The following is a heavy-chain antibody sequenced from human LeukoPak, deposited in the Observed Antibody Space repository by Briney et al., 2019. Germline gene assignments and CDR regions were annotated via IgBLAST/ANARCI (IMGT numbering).Heavy chain of an antibody. V-gene: IGHV4-61*02. CDR2: RYFSGST. Sequence: PSETLSLTCTVSGGSISTDGYYWSWIRLPAGKGLEWIGRRYFSGSTSYNPSLKSRVTISADTSKNQFSLKLSSVTAADTAVYYCARHSPSYSRIDYWGQGTLVTVSS. CDR1: GGSISTDGYY. D-gene: IGHD4-11*01. CDR3: ARHSPSYSRIDY. J-gene: IGHJ4*02.